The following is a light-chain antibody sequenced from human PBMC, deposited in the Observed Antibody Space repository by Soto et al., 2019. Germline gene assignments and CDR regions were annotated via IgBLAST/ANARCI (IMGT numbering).Light chain of an antibody. J-gene: IGKJ3*01. CDR3: QQHGDSPFT. CDR1: QIVSTNF. V-gene: IGKV3-20*01. Sequence: EIVLTQSPGTLSLSPGERATLSCRASQIVSTNFLAWYQQKPGQAPRLLIYGVSTRATDIPDRFSGSGSGTDFTLTISRLEPEDFALYYCQQHGDSPFTFGPGTKVDIK. CDR2: GVS.